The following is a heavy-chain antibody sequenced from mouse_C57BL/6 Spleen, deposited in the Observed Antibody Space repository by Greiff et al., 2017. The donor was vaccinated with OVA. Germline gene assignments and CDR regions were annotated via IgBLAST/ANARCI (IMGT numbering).Heavy chain of an antibody. V-gene: IGHV1-81*01. CDR3: AREAGYPYYFDY. J-gene: IGHJ2*01. Sequence: VKLVESGAELARPGASVKLSCKASGYTFTSYGISWVKQRTGQGLEWIGEIYPRSGNTYYNEKFKGKATLTADKSSSTAYMELRSLTSEDSAVYFCAREAGYPYYFDYWGQGTTLTVSS. CDR1: GYTFTSYG. D-gene: IGHD2-2*01. CDR2: IYPRSGNT.